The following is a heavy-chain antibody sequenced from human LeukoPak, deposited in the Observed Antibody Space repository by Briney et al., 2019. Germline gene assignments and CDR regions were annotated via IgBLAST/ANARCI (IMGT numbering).Heavy chain of an antibody. Sequence: PSETLSLTCTVSGGSISSSSYYWGWIRQPPGKGLEWIGSIYYSGSTYYNPSLKSRVTISVDTSKNQFSLKLSSVTAADTAVYYCARRGHGNSRSWYRGWARGQDWFDPWGQGTLVTVSS. CDR1: GGSISSSSYY. J-gene: IGHJ5*02. V-gene: IGHV4-39*01. D-gene: IGHD6-13*01. CDR2: IYYSGST. CDR3: ARRGHGNSRSWYRGWARGQDWFDP.